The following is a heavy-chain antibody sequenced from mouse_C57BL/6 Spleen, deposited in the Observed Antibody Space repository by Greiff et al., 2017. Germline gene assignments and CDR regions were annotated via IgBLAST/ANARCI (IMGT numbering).Heavy chain of an antibody. CDR2: IYPGDGDT. V-gene: IGHV1-80*01. Sequence: VKLVESGAELVKPGASVKISCKASGYAFSSYWMNWVKQRPGKGLEWIGQIYPGDGDTNYNGKFKGKATLTADKSSSTAYMQLSSLTSEDSAVYFCASDTTGPVFAYWGQGTLVTVSA. D-gene: IGHD1-1*01. CDR1: GYAFSSYW. J-gene: IGHJ3*01. CDR3: ASDTTGPVFAY.